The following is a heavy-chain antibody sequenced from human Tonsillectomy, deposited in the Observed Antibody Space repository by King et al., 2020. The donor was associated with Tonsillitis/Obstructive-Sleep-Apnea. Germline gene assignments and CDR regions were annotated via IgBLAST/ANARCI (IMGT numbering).Heavy chain of an antibody. J-gene: IGHJ4*02. CDR3: AKDAYFDRNGVFFPDF. CDR2: ISYDGSDK. D-gene: IGHD2-8*01. V-gene: IGHV3-30*18. Sequence: VQLVESGGGVVQPGGSLRLSCAASGFTFSSYGMHWVRQAPGKGLEWVAIISYDGSDKYYGDSVKGRFTISRDNSKNTLYLQMNSLRAEDAAVYYCAKDAYFDRNGVFFPDFWGQGTLVTVSS. CDR1: GFTFSSYG.